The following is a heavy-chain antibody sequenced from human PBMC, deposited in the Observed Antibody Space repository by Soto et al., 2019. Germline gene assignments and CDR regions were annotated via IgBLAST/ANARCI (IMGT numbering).Heavy chain of an antibody. D-gene: IGHD2-2*01. CDR2: ISYPGTT. J-gene: IGHJ6*02. V-gene: IGHV4-39*07. CDR3: AGYCSSSICPEDHYFALEV. Sequence: PSPTLPLTCTVSGGSISSRSYYCGWIRQPPGNGLEGIWNISYPGTTYYNPSLKSRVTISVDTSKNQFSLKLASVSAADTARYFCAGYCSSSICPEDHYFALEVWGQGTTVT. CDR1: GGSISSRSYY.